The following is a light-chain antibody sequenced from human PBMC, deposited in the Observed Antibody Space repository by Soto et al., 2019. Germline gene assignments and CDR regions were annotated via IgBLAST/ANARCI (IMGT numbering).Light chain of an antibody. CDR1: QSISSY. V-gene: IGKV1-39*01. Sequence: DIQMTQSPSSLSASVGDRVTITCRASQSISSYLNWYQQKPGKAHKLLIYAASSLQSGVPSRFSRDGSGTDFTLTISSLQPEDFATYYCQQSYSTLRTFGQGTKVEIK. CDR3: QQSYSTLRT. J-gene: IGKJ1*01. CDR2: AAS.